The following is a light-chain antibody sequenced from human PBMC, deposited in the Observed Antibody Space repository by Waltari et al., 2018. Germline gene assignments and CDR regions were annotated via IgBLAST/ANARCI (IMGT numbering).Light chain of an antibody. CDR3: QRSYTTPFMYN. J-gene: IGKJ2*01. CDR1: QTIRSY. V-gene: IGKV1-39*01. CDR2: AAS. Sequence: DIQMTQSPSPLSASVGDRVTITSRASQTIRSYLNWYQQKPGKAPNLLIYAASSLQSGVPSRFSGSGSGTDFTLTISSVQPEDSGTYYCQRSYTTPFMYNFGQGTKLEIK.